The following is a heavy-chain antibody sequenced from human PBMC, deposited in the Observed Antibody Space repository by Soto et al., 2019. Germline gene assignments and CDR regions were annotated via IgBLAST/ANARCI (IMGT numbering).Heavy chain of an antibody. V-gene: IGHV1-46*01. CDR3: ARAYTVETALGY. CDR2: INPSGATT. Sequence: QVQLVQSGAEVKKPGASVKVSCKASGYTFTDYYIHWVRQAPGQGLEWMGIINPSGATTSYAHKFQGRVTMNRDTSTRTVYMELSSLRSEDTAVYSCARAYTVETALGYWGQGTLVTVSS. CDR1: GYTFTDYY. J-gene: IGHJ4*02. D-gene: IGHD4-17*01.